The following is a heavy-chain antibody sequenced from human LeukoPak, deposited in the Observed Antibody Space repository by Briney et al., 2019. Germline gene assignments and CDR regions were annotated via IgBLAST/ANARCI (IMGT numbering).Heavy chain of an antibody. Sequence: PGGSLRLSCAASGFTVSSNYMSWVRLAPGKGLEWVSVIYSGGSTYYADSVKGRFTTSRDNSKNTLFLQMNSLRAEDTAVYYCARGIGGYDDYWGQGTLVTVSS. CDR3: ARGIGGYDDY. CDR1: GFTVSSNY. D-gene: IGHD5-12*01. J-gene: IGHJ4*02. V-gene: IGHV3-53*01. CDR2: IYSGGST.